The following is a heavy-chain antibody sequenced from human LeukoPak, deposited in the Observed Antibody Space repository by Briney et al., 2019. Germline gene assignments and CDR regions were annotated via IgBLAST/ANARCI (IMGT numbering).Heavy chain of an antibody. Sequence: ASVKVSCKASGYTFTGYYMHWVRQAPGQGLEWMGWINPNSGGTNYAQKFQGRVTMTRDTSISTAYMELSRLRSDDTAVYYCARGNYYGSGSYTNYWGQGTLVTVSS. D-gene: IGHD3-10*01. J-gene: IGHJ4*02. V-gene: IGHV1-2*02. CDR1: GYTFTGYY. CDR3: ARGNYYGSGSYTNY. CDR2: INPNSGGT.